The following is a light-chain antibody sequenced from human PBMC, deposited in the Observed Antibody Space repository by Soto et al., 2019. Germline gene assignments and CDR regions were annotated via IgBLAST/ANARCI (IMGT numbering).Light chain of an antibody. J-gene: IGKJ2*01. CDR2: GVS. V-gene: IGKV3-20*01. CDR1: QSVTSNY. CDR3: QQFDSSPYT. Sequence: EVVMTQSPATLSVSPGERATLSCRASQSVTSNYLAWYQQKPGQAPRLLIYGVSSRASGIPDRFSGSGSGTDFTLTINRLGPEDSAVYYCQQFDSSPYTFGQGTKLEI.